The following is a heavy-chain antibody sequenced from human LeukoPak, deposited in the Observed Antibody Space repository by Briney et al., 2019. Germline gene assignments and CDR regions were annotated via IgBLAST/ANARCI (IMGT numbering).Heavy chain of an antibody. V-gene: IGHV7-4-1*02. CDR3: ARDLVASPDRYNWFDP. CDR2: INTNTGNP. Sequence: ASVKVSCKASGYTFTTYAMNWVRQAPGQGLEWMGWINTNTGNPTYAQGFTGRFVFSLDTSVSTAYLQISSLKAEDTAVYYCARDLVASPDRYNWFDPWGQGTLVTVSS. CDR1: GYTFTTYA. D-gene: IGHD1-14*01. J-gene: IGHJ5*02.